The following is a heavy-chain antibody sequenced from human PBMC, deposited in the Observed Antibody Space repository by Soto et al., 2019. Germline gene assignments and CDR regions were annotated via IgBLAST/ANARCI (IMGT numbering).Heavy chain of an antibody. CDR1: GGPFSSHT. Sequence: QDQLVQSGAEIKKRGSSVKVSCKAFGGPFSSHTFSWVRQAPGQGLEWMGRIIPALGTTTYAQKFQGRVTMTADESVTTVYMELNSLRTEDTAVYYCARPDFGDYWYFDLWGRGTLVTVSS. V-gene: IGHV1-69*08. J-gene: IGHJ2*01. CDR2: IIPALGTT. CDR3: ARPDFGDYWYFDL. D-gene: IGHD4-17*01.